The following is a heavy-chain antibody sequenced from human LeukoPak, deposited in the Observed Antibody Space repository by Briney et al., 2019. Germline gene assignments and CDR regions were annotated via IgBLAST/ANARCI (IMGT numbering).Heavy chain of an antibody. CDR1: GYTFTGYY. D-gene: IGHD1-26*01. CDR3: ARDIINLVGATVEDY. J-gene: IGHJ4*02. CDR2: INPSGGST. Sequence: GASVKVSCKASGYTFTGYYMHWVRQAPGQGLEWMGIINPSGGSTSYAQKFQGRVTMTRDMSTSTVYMELSSLRSEDTAVYYCARDIINLVGATVEDYWGQGTLVTVSS. V-gene: IGHV1-46*01.